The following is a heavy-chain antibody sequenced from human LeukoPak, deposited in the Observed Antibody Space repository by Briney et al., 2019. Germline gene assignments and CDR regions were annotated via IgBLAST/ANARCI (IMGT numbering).Heavy chain of an antibody. J-gene: IGHJ4*02. CDR2: INSDGSST. V-gene: IGHV3-74*01. CDR3: AGGTFVGFDY. Sequence: SLRLSCAASGFTFSSYWMHWVRHAPGKGLVWVSRINSDGSSTIYADSVKGRFTISRDNAKNTLYLQMNSLRAEDTAVYYCAGGTFVGFDYWGQGTLVTVSS. CDR1: GFTFSSYW. D-gene: IGHD3-10*01.